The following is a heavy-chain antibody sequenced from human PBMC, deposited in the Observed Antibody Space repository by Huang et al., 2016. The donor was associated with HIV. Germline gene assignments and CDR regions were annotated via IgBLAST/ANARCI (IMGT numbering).Heavy chain of an antibody. CDR2: SNSDGSST. V-gene: IGHV3-74*01. Sequence: EVQLVESGGGLVQPGGSLRLSCAASGFSISSSWMHWVRQAPGKGLGWGSRSNSDGSSTSYADSVKGRFTISRDNAKNTLYLQMNSLRAEDTAVYYCARDPRIQSWLNFFDYWGQGTLVSVSS. D-gene: IGHD3-22*01. CDR1: GFSISSSW. CDR3: ARDPRIQSWLNFFDY. J-gene: IGHJ4*02.